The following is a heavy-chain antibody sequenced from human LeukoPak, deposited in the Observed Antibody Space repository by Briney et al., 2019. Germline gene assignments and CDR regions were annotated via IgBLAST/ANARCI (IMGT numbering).Heavy chain of an antibody. CDR1: GGSISIYY. J-gene: IGHJ6*02. V-gene: IGHV4-59*01. CDR3: ARGRIAAAGTGPYYYGMDV. CDR2: IYYSGST. D-gene: IGHD6-13*01. Sequence: SETLCLTCTVSGGSISIYYWSWIRQPPGKGLEWSGDIYYSGSTNYNPSPKSRVTISVDTSKNQFSLKVSSVTAADTAVYYCARGRIAAAGTGPYYYGMDVWGQGTTVTVSS.